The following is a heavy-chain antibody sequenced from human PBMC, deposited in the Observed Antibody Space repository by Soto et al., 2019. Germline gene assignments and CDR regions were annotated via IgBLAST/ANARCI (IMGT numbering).Heavy chain of an antibody. CDR2: IYYSGST. D-gene: IGHD5-12*01. J-gene: IGHJ6*02. CDR3: ASLRGYSGYDSGYYYYGMDV. V-gene: IGHV4-39*01. Sequence: SETLSLTCTVSCGSISSSIYYWGWIRQPPGKGLDWIGSIYYSGSTYYNPSLKSRVTISVDTSNNQFSLKLSSVTAADTAVYYCASLRGYSGYDSGYYYYGMDVWGQGTTVNVSS. CDR1: CGSISSSIYY.